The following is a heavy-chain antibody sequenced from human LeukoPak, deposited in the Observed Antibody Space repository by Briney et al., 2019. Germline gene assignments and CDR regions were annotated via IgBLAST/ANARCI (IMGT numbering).Heavy chain of an antibody. CDR1: GGTFSSYA. J-gene: IGHJ4*02. CDR3: ASPFIAVAGTDY. Sequence: ASVKVSCKASGGTFSSYAISWVRQAPGQGLEWMGRIIPILGIANYAQKFQGRVTITADKSTSTAYMELSSLRSEDTAVYYCASPFIAVAGTDYWGQGTLVTVSS. D-gene: IGHD6-19*01. CDR2: IIPILGIA. V-gene: IGHV1-69*04.